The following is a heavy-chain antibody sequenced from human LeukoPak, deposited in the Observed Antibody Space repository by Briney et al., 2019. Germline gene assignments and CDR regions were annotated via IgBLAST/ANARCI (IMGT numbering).Heavy chain of an antibody. CDR3: AREAGPIVVVTAAFDY. J-gene: IGHJ4*02. Sequence: SGGSIXXYYWSWIRQPAGKGREWIGRIYTSGRTNYNPSLNSRVTMSVDTSKNQFSLKLSSVTAADTAVYYCAREAGPIVVVTAAFDYWGQGTLVTVSS. D-gene: IGHD2-21*02. CDR2: IYTSGRT. V-gene: IGHV4-4*07. CDR1: GGSIXXYY.